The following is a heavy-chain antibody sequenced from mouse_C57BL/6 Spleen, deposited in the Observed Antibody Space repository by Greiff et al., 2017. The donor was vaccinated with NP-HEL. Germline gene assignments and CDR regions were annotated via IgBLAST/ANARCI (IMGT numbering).Heavy chain of an antibody. Sequence: EVMLVESGGGLVKPGGSLKLSCAASGFTFSSYAMSWVRQTPEKRLEWVATISDGGSYTYYPDNVKGRFTISRDNAKNNLYLQMSHLKSEDTAVDYCAGESGTGTTYFDYWGQGTTLTVSS. CDR1: GFTFSSYA. CDR3: AGESGTGTTYFDY. J-gene: IGHJ2*01. D-gene: IGHD4-1*01. V-gene: IGHV5-4*01. CDR2: ISDGGSYT.